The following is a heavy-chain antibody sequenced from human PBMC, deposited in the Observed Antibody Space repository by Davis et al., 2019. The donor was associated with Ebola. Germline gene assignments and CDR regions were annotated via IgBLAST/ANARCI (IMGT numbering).Heavy chain of an antibody. D-gene: IGHD2-2*01. CDR3: AREDCSSTSCLGYYYYGMDV. J-gene: IGHJ6*02. V-gene: IGHV3-33*01. CDR1: GFTFSSYA. CDR2: IWYDGTNK. Sequence: PGGSLRLSCAASGFTFSSYAMHWVRRAPGKGLEWVAIIWYDGTNKYYADSVKGRFTISRDNSKNTLYLQMNSLRAEDTAVYYCAREDCSSTSCLGYYYYGMDVWGQGTTVTVSS.